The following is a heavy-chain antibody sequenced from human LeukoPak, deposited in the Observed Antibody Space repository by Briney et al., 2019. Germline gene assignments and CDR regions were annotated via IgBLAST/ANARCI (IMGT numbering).Heavy chain of an antibody. V-gene: IGHV6-1*01. CDR3: ARTPNIVVVPAASGGYYGMDV. CDR1: GDSVSSNSAA. CDR2: TYYRSKWYN. J-gene: IGHJ6*02. Sequence: SQTLSLTCAISGDSVSSNSAAWNWIRQSPSRGLEWLGRTYYRSKWYNDYAVSVKSRITINPDTSKNQFSLQLNSVTPEDTAVYYCARTPNIVVVPAASGGYYGMDVWGQGTTVTVSS. D-gene: IGHD2-2*01.